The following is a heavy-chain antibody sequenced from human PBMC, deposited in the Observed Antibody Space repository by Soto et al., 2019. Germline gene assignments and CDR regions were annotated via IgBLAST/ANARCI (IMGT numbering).Heavy chain of an antibody. J-gene: IGHJ4*02. CDR2: ISYDGTNK. Sequence: QVQLVESGGGVVQPGRSLRLSCAASGFSFSISPMHWVRQAPGKGPEWVALISYDGTNKFYADSVKGRFTISRDNSKSTLYVQVDSLRPEDAAVYYCARDPKTSGGQHWAFTYFDSWGQGTLVTVSS. D-gene: IGHD7-27*01. CDR3: ARDPKTSGGQHWAFTYFDS. CDR1: GFSFSISP. V-gene: IGHV3-30-3*01.